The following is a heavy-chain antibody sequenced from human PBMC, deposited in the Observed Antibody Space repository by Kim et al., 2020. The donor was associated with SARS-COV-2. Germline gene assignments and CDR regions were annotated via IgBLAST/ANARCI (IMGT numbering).Heavy chain of an antibody. CDR3: ARSLWVAGTFGDGY. J-gene: IGHJ4*02. CDR2: ISSSSSTI. V-gene: IGHV3-48*04. CDR1: GFTFSSYS. Sequence: GGSLRLSCAASGFTFSSYSMNWVRQAPGKGLEWVSYISSSSSTIYYADSVKGRFTISRDNAKNSLYLQMNSLRAEDTAVYYCARSLWVAGTFGDGYWGQGTLVTVSS. D-gene: IGHD6-19*01.